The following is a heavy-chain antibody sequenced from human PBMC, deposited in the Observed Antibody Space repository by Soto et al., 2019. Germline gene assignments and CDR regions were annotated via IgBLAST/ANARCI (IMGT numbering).Heavy chain of an antibody. D-gene: IGHD5-12*01. J-gene: IGHJ4*02. V-gene: IGHV2-5*01. CDR1: GFSLSTVGVG. CDR3: AHRLPRRDGFSFDY. CDR2: IYWNDDK. Sequence: QITLKESGPTLVKPTQTLTLTCTFSGFSLSTVGVGVGWIRQPPGKALEWLALIYWNDDKRYSPSLNTRLAITKDTSKNQVVLTMTNMDPVDTATYYCAHRLPRRDGFSFDYWGQGTLVTVSS.